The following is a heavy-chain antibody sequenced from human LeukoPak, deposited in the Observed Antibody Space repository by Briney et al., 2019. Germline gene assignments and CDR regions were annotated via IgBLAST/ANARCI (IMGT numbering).Heavy chain of an antibody. Sequence: PGGSLRLSCAASGFTFRIYALHWVRQAPGKGLEWVAIISYDGSDKYYADSVKGRFTISRDNYKNTLYLQMNSLRVEDTAVYYCARDRGSAGDYYMDVWGKGTAVTVSS. CDR1: GFTFRIYA. J-gene: IGHJ6*03. CDR2: ISYDGSDK. V-gene: IGHV3-30*04. CDR3: ARDRGSAGDYYMDV. D-gene: IGHD6-19*01.